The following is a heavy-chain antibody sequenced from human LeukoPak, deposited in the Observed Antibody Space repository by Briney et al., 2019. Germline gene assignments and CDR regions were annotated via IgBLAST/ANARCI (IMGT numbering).Heavy chain of an antibody. CDR3: ARELYYDFWSGSNYYYGMDV. D-gene: IGHD3-3*01. J-gene: IGHJ6*02. CDR1: GFTFSSYA. CDR2: ISYDGSNK. Sequence: GGSLRLSCAASGFTFSSYAMHWVRQAPGKGPEWVAVISYDGSNKYYADTVKGRFTISRDNSKNTLYLQMNSLRAEDTAVYYCARELYYDFWSGSNYYYGMDVWGQGTTVTVSS. V-gene: IGHV3-30-3*01.